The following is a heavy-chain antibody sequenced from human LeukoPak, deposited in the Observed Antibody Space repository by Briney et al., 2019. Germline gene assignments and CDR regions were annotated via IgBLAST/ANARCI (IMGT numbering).Heavy chain of an antibody. V-gene: IGHV1-2*02. CDR3: ARVFPCSTSCNNWFDP. J-gene: IGHJ5*02. D-gene: IGHD2-2*01. Sequence: GASVKVSCKTSGYTFTGYYMHWVRQAPGQGLEWMGWINPNSGGTNYAQKFQGRVTMTRDTSISTAYMELSRLRSDDTAVYYCARVFPCSTSCNNWFDPWGQGTLVTVSS. CDR1: GYTFTGYY. CDR2: INPNSGGT.